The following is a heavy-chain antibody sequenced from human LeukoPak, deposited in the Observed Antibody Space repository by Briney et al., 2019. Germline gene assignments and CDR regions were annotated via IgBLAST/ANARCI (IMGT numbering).Heavy chain of an antibody. J-gene: IGHJ5*02. V-gene: IGHV3-33*06. CDR3: AKDLLWFGEYEDWFDP. D-gene: IGHD3-10*01. CDR2: IWYDGSNK. CDR1: GFTFSSYG. Sequence: GGPLRLSCAPSGFTFSSYGMHWVREAPGKGLECVAVIWYDGSNKYYADSVKGRFTISRDNSKNTLYLQMNSLRAEDTAVYYCAKDLLWFGEYEDWFDPWGQGTLVTVSS.